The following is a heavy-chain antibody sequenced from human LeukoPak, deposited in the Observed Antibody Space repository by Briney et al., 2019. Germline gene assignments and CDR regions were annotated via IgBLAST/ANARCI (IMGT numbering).Heavy chain of an antibody. CDR1: GYMFTNYG. J-gene: IGHJ4*02. Sequence: ASVKVSCKASGYMFTNYGITWVRQAPGQGLEWMGRINPYNGNTNYVQKLQGRVTMTTDTSTTTAYMELRSLRSDDTAVYYCARGGVSSYYFDYWGQGTLVTVSS. V-gene: IGHV1-18*01. D-gene: IGHD2-8*02. CDR2: INPYNGNT. CDR3: ARGGVSSYYFDY.